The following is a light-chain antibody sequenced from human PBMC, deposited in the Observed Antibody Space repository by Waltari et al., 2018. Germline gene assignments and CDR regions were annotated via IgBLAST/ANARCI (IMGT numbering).Light chain of an antibody. Sequence: QPALSQPASVSCSPGHSITISCSGTSSDLWAYNFFSWYQQHPVKAPKIVIYDVTERPYGVSNRFSGFKLGKTASRTISVLQAEDEVDYYCCSDVGTNLPVLFGGGTRLNV. CDR3: CSDVGTNLPVL. CDR1: SSDLWAYNF. V-gene: IGLV2-23*02. J-gene: IGLJ2*01. CDR2: DVT.